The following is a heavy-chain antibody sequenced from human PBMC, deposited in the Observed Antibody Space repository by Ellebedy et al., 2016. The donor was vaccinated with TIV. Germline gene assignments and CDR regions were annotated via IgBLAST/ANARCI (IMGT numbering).Heavy chain of an antibody. V-gene: IGHV4-39*01. CDR3: AKKFLRRGFDP. CDR2: VYYSGNT. J-gene: IGHJ5*02. CDR1: GGSISGSSFY. D-gene: IGHD2/OR15-2a*01. Sequence: MPSETLSLTCTVSGGSISGSSFYWGWVRQPPGKGLEWIGSVYYSGNTYYNPSLKSRVTISVDTSKNQFSLKLSSVTAADTAVYYCAKKFLRRGFDPWGQGTLVTVSS.